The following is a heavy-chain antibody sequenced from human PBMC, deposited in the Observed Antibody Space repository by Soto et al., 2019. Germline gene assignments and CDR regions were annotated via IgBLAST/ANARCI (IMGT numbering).Heavy chain of an antibody. CDR2: FSNSGTT. CDR3: ARGPGGWLQFGS. V-gene: IGHV4-59*08. D-gene: IGHD5-12*01. CDR1: GDSISNYY. J-gene: IGHJ4*02. Sequence: SETLSLTCTVSGDSISNYYWNWIRQPPGKGLEWIGYFSNSGTTNYNPSLKSRVTISADTSKNQFFLKLTSVTAADTAVYYCARGPGGWLQFGSWGQGTLVTVSS.